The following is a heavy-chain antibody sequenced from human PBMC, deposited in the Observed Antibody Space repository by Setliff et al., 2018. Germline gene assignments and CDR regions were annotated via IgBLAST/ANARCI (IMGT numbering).Heavy chain of an antibody. D-gene: IGHD4-17*01. Sequence: SETLSLTCTVYGGSFTGYYWSWFRQVPGKGLGWIAEIGHSDMPHYNPSLKSRVTISADTSKSEFSLRLDSVTAADSAVYYCARHGGWYFDLWGRGTLVTVSS. V-gene: IGHV4-34*01. CDR3: ARHGGWYFDL. CDR2: IGHSDMP. CDR1: GGSFTGYY. J-gene: IGHJ2*01.